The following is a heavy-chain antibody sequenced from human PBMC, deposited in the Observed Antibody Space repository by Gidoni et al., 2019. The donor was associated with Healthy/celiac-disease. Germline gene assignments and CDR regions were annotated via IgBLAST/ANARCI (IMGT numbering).Heavy chain of an antibody. CDR2: IKSKTDGRTT. CDR3: AAGYDGMDV. D-gene: IGHD6-13*01. J-gene: IGHJ6*02. V-gene: IGHV3-15*01. CDR1: GFTFSTAW. Sequence: EVQLVEPGGGWVKPGGSLRLPCAAPGFTFSTAWMSWVGQAPGKGLEWVGRIKSKTDGRTTEYAATVKGRFTISRDDSKNTLYLQMNSLKTEDTAVYYAAAGYDGMDVWGQGTTVTVSS.